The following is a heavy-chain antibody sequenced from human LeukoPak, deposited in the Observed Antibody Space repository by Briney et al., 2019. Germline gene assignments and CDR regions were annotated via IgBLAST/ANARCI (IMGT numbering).Heavy chain of an antibody. J-gene: IGHJ5*02. D-gene: IGHD5/OR15-5a*01. CDR1: GYTFTTHD. Sequence: GASVKVSCKTSGYTFTTHDITWVRQATGQGLEWMGWMNPDSGDTGYAEQFQGRVAMTRDTSISTAYMELSSLRSEDTAVYYCARSVPVGYNWFDPWGQGTLVTVSS. V-gene: IGHV1-8*01. CDR3: ARSVPVGYNWFDP. CDR2: MNPDSGDT.